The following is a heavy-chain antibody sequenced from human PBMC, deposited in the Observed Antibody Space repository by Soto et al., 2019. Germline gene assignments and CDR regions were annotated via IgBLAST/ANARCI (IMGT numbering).Heavy chain of an antibody. CDR2: IRSKTNSYAT. J-gene: IGHJ4*02. V-gene: IGHV3-73*02. D-gene: IGHD6-19*01. CDR3: TIPTDSVQCLVVRTDYNFDF. CDR1: GFTFGGSA. Sequence: EGQLVESGGGLVQPGGSLKLSCGASGFTFGGSAMHWVRQASGKGLEWVGHIRSKTNSYATAYAESVKGRFTISRDDSMTTAYLQMNTLKTEDTAVYFCTIPTDSVQCLVVRTDYNFDFLGQGTLVTVSS.